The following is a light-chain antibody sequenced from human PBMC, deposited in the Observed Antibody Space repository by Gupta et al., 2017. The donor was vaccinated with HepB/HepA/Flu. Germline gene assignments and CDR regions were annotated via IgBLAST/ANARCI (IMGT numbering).Light chain of an antibody. CDR2: EVS. CDR1: NSDVGGYNL. J-gene: IGLJ1*01. V-gene: IGLV2-23*02. CDR3: CSYTGDLDV. Sequence: QSALTQPASVSGSTGQSIAISCTGTNSDVGGYNLVSWYQQYPGKAPKLMIYEVSKRPSGVSNRSGSKSGNTASLTISGLQAEDEADYYCCSYTGDLDVFGTGTRVTVL.